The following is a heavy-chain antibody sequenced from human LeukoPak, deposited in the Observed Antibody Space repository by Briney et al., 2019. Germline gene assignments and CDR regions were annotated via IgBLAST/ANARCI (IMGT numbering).Heavy chain of an antibody. CDR3: ARSLTEGSIGVFDI. V-gene: IGHV4-30-4*08. Sequence: SQTLSLTCTVSGGSISSGDYYWSWIRQPRGKGLEWIGYIYYSGSTYYNPSLKSRVTISVDTSKKQFSLKLSSVTAADTAVYYCARSLTEGSIGVFDIWGQGTMVTVSS. D-gene: IGHD3-10*01. CDR1: GGSISSGDYY. CDR2: IYYSGST. J-gene: IGHJ3*02.